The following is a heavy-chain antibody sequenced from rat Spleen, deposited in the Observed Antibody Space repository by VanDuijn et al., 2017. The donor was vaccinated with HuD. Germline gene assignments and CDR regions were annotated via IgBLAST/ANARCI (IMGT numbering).Heavy chain of an antibody. D-gene: IGHD1-12*02. CDR3: ARRRYDVTYYLY. Sequence: EVQLQESGPGLVKPSQSLSLTCSVTGYSIRSSYSWNWIRKFPGNRLEWMGYINSAGSTNYNPSLKSRISITRDTSKNQFFLQVKSVTTEDTATYYCARRRYDVTYYLYWGQGVMVTVSS. J-gene: IGHJ2*01. V-gene: IGHV3-3*01. CDR2: INSAGST. CDR1: GYSIRSSYS.